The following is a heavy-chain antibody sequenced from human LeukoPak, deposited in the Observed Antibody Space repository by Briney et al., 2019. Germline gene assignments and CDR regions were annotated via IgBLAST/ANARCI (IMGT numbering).Heavy chain of an antibody. CDR3: ARRRAVIPNTWFDL. J-gene: IGHJ5*02. V-gene: IGHV3-7*05. CDR2: IKQDGSEK. CDR1: GGSISISSYY. Sequence: ETLSLTCTVSGGSISISSYYWGWVRQAPGKGLEWVANIKQDGSEKYYVDSVKGRFTISRDNAKNSLYLQMNTLRAEDTAVYYCARRRAVIPNTWFDLWGQGTLVTVSS. D-gene: IGHD3-22*01.